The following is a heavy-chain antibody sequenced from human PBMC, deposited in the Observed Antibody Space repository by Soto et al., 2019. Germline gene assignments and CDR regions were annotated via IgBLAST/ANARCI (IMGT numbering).Heavy chain of an antibody. CDR2: ISGSGGST. J-gene: IGHJ4*02. CDR3: AKVRGPNYYDSSGYFSDY. D-gene: IGHD3-22*01. CDR1: GFTFSSYA. Sequence: EVQLLESGGGLVQPGGSLRLSCAASGFTFSSYAMSWVRQAPGKGLEWVSAISGSGGSTYYADSVKGRFTISRDNSKNTLYLQMNSLRAEDTAVHYCAKVRGPNYYDSSGYFSDYWGQGTLVTVSS. V-gene: IGHV3-23*01.